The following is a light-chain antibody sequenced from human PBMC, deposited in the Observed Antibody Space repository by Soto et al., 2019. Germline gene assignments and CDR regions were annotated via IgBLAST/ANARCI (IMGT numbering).Light chain of an antibody. J-gene: IGLJ2*01. Sequence: QSVLTQPPSVSAAPGQKVTISCSGSSSNIGNNYVSWYQQLPGTAPKLLIYDNNKRPSGIPDRFSGSKSGTSGTLDITGLQTGDEADYYCATWDHSLTGEVFGGGTKVT. CDR1: SSNIGNNY. CDR2: DNN. V-gene: IGLV1-51*01. CDR3: ATWDHSLTGEV.